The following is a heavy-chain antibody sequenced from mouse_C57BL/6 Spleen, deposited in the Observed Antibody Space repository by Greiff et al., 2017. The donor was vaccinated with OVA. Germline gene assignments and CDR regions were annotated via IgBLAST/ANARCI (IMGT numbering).Heavy chain of an antibody. D-gene: IGHD1-1*01. J-gene: IGHJ2*03. CDR3: GSSCYWSYYFAY. Sequence: VQLQQPGAELVKPGASVKLSCKASGYTFTSYWMHWVKQRPGQGLEWIGKIDPHRGRTNYNEKFKSKSTLTVDKSSSTAYMQLSSLPSEDSAVYYCGSSCYWSYYFAYWGQGTRLTFSS. CDR1: GYTFTSYW. V-gene: IGHV1-64*01. CDR2: IDPHRGRT.